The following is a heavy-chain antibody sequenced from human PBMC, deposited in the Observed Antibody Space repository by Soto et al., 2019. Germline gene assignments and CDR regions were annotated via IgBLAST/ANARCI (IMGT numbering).Heavy chain of an antibody. V-gene: IGHV5-10-1*01. Sequence: PGESLKISCKGSGYSFTSYWISWVRQMPGKGLEWMGRIDPSDSYTNYSPSFQGHVTISADKSISTAYLQWSSLKASDTAMYYCARTSMQSRGYSYGHGGMDVWGQGTTVIVSS. CDR3: ARTSMQSRGYSYGHGGMDV. CDR1: GYSFTSYW. D-gene: IGHD5-18*01. J-gene: IGHJ6*02. CDR2: IDPSDSYT.